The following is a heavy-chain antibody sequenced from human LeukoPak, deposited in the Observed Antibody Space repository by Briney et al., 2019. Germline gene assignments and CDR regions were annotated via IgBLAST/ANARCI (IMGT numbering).Heavy chain of an antibody. CDR2: IYSGGST. D-gene: IGHD6-6*01. V-gene: IGHV3-66*02. CDR3: ASIAARTNDYYYYMDV. Sequence: PGGSLRLSCAASGFTVSSNYMSWVRQAPGKGLEWVSVIYSGGSTYYADSVEGRFTISRDNSKNTLYLQMNSLRAEDTAVYYCASIAARTNDYYYYMDVWGKGTTVTVSS. J-gene: IGHJ6*03. CDR1: GFTVSSNY.